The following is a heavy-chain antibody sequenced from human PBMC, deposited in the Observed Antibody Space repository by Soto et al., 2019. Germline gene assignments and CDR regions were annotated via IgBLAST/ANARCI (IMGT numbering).Heavy chain of an antibody. Sequence: SETLSLTCTVSGGSISSGGYYWSWIRQHPGKGLEWIGYIYYSGSTYYNPSLKSRVTISVDTSKNQFSLKLSSVTAADTAVYYCARGLGFIAAAGKGWFDPWGQGTLVTVS. CDR2: IYYSGST. V-gene: IGHV4-31*03. CDR3: ARGLGFIAAAGKGWFDP. CDR1: GGSISSGGYY. J-gene: IGHJ5*02. D-gene: IGHD6-13*01.